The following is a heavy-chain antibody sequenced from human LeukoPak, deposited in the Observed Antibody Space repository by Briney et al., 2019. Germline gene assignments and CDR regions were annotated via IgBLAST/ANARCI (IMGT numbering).Heavy chain of an antibody. J-gene: IGHJ4*02. CDR2: ISGSGGST. V-gene: IGHV3-23*01. CDR3: AKYGFGAFHFDY. CDR1: GFTFSSYA. Sequence: GGSLRLSCAASGFTFSSYAMSWVRQAPGKGLECVSAISGSGGSTYYADSVKGRFTISRANSKNTLYLQMNSLRADDTAVYYCAKYGFGAFHFDYWGQGNLVTVSS. D-gene: IGHD3-10*01.